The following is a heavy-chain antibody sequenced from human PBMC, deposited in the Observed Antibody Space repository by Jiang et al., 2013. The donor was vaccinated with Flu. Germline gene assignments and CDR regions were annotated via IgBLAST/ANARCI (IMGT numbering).Heavy chain of an antibody. Sequence: LLKPSETLSLTCTVSGGSISTTNYYWGWIRQPPGKGLEWIGSAHYSGSTSYNPSLKSRVTISVDTSKNQFSLNLRSVTAADTAVYYCASPGRSGEVARFACWGQGTLVTVSS. J-gene: IGHJ4*02. D-gene: IGHD3-10*01. V-gene: IGHV4-39*01. CDR3: ASPGRSGEVARFAC. CDR1: GGSISTTNYY. CDR2: AHYSGST.